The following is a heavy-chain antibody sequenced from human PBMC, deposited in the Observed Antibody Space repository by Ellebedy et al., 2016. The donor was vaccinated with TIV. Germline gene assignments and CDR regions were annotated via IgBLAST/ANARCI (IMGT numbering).Heavy chain of an antibody. CDR1: GYTFTSYG. D-gene: IGHD6-6*01. Sequence: ASVKVSXXASGYTFTSYGISWVRQAPGQGLEWMGWISAYNGNTNYAQKLQGRVTMTTDTSTSTAYMELRSLRSDDTAVYYCARGGLSSEYSSSSAWGQGTLVTVSS. J-gene: IGHJ5*02. V-gene: IGHV1-18*04. CDR2: ISAYNGNT. CDR3: ARGGLSSEYSSSSA.